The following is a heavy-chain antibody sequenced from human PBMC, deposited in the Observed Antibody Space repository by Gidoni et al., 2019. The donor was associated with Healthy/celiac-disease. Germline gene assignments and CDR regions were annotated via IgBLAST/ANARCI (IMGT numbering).Heavy chain of an antibody. CDR2: ISWNSGSI. J-gene: IGHJ4*02. Sequence: EVQLVESGGGLVQPGRSLRLSCAASGFTFDDYAMHWVRQAPGKGLEWVSGISWNSGSIGYADSVKGRFTISRDNAKNSLYLQMNSLRAEDTALYYCAKDSRSGIASRLGYWGQGTLVTVSS. V-gene: IGHV3-9*01. D-gene: IGHD6-6*01. CDR3: AKDSRSGIASRLGY. CDR1: GFTFDDYA.